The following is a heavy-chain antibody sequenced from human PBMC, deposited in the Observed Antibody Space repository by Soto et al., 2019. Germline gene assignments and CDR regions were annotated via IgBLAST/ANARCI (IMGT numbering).Heavy chain of an antibody. J-gene: IGHJ2*01. Sequence: SXTLSLTCTVSGGSISSGNFSWTWIRQPPGKGLELIAYIFHTGSTFYNSSLKPRVSISVDRSKNQFSLKLKSVTETDTAVYYCARVKVGDLFRFNWFFDLWGRGTLVTVSS. CDR2: IFHTGST. D-gene: IGHD3-3*01. CDR3: ARVKVGDLFRFNWFFDL. V-gene: IGHV4-30-2*01. CDR1: GGSISSGNFS.